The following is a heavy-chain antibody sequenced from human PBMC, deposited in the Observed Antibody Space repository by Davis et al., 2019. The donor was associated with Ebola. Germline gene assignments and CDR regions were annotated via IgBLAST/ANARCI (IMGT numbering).Heavy chain of an antibody. CDR2: IIPILGIA. CDR1: GGTFSSYA. V-gene: IGHV1-69*10. CDR3: ARDGAGDYYDSSGYSHDAFDI. J-gene: IGHJ3*02. D-gene: IGHD3-22*01. Sequence: SVKVSCKASGGTFSSYAISWVRQAPGQGLEWMGGIIPILGIANYAQKFQGRVTITADESTSTAYMELSSLRSEDTAVYYCARDGAGDYYDSSGYSHDAFDIWGQGTMVTVSS.